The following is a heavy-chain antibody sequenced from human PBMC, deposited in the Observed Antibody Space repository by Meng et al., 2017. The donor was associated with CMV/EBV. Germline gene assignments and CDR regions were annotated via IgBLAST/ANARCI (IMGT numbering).Heavy chain of an antibody. CDR1: GGTFSSYA. CDR3: ARDFVPHTAMVTDPWYFDL. Sequence: SVKVSCKASGGTFSSYAISWVRQAPGQGLEWMGGIIPIFGTANYAQKFQGRVTITTDESTSTAYMELSGLRSEDTAVYYCARDFVPHTAMVTDPWYFDLWGRGTLVTVSS. V-gene: IGHV1-69*05. CDR2: IIPIFGTA. J-gene: IGHJ2*01. D-gene: IGHD5-18*01.